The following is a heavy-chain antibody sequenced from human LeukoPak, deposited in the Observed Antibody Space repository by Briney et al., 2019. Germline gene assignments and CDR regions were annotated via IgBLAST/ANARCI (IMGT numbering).Heavy chain of an antibody. J-gene: IGHJ6*03. CDR3: ARGKSGYCSGGSCYGNYYYYMDV. Sequence: PSETLSLTCAVYGGSFSGYYWSWIRQPPGKGLEWIGEINHSGSTNYNPSLKSRVTISVDTSKNQFSLKLSSVPAADTAVYYCARGKSGYCSGGSCYGNYYYYMDVWGKGTTVTVSS. CDR1: GGSFSGYY. V-gene: IGHV4-34*01. CDR2: INHSGST. D-gene: IGHD2-15*01.